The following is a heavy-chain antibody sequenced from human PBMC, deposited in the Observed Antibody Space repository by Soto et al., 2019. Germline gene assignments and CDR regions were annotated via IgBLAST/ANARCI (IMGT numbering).Heavy chain of an antibody. Sequence: QVQLVESGGGVVQPGRSLRLSCAASGFTFSSYGMHWVRQAPGKGLEWVAVISYDGSNKYYADSVKGRFTISRDNAKNTLDPEVNSLRAEDTAVYYCAENRAYSSGWKIDYWGQGTLVTVSS. D-gene: IGHD6-19*01. CDR1: GFTFSSYG. CDR3: AENRAYSSGWKIDY. CDR2: ISYDGSNK. J-gene: IGHJ4*02. V-gene: IGHV3-30*03.